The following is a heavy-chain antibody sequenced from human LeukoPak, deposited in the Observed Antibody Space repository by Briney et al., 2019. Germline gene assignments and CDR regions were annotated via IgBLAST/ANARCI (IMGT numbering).Heavy chain of an antibody. CDR3: ARELSGGSSRHFDY. J-gene: IGHJ4*02. D-gene: IGHD2-15*01. CDR1: GFTFSSYG. V-gene: IGHV3-30*03. CDR2: ISYDGSNK. Sequence: TGGSLRLSCAASGFTFSSYGMHWVRQAPGKGLEWVAVISYDGSNKYYADSVKGRFTISRDNSKNALYLQMNSLRAEDTAMYYCARELSGGSSRHFDYWGQGTLVTVSS.